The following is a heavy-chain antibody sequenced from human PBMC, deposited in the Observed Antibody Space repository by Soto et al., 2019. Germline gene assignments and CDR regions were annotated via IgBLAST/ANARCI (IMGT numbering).Heavy chain of an antibody. D-gene: IGHD6-6*01. CDR1: GFTFSSYG. CDR2: ISYDGSNK. J-gene: IGHJ4*02. CDR3: AKVRHRFEARGNYFDY. Sequence: SGGSLRLSCAASGFTFSSYGMHWVRQAPGKGLEWVAVISYDGSNKYYADSVKGRFTISRDNSKNTLYLQMNSLRAEDTAVYYCAKVRHRFEARGNYFDYWGQGTLVTVSS. V-gene: IGHV3-30*18.